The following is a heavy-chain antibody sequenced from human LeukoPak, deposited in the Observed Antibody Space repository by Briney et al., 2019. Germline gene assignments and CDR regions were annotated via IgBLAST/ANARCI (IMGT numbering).Heavy chain of an antibody. J-gene: IGHJ1*01. D-gene: IGHD3-9*01. V-gene: IGHV1-69*01. CDR2: IIPIFGTA. CDR3: ARGFDNDEEWYFQH. CDR1: GGTFSSYA. Sequence: ASVTVSCKASGGTFSSYAISWVRQAPGQGLEWMGGIIPIFGTANYAQKFQGRVTITADESTSTAYMELSSLRSDDTAVYYCARGFDNDEEWYFQHWGQGTLVTVSS.